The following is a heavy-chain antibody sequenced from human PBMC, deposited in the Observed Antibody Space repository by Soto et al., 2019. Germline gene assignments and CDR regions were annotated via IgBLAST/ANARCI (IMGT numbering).Heavy chain of an antibody. Sequence: QVQLQESGPGLVKPSGTLSLTCAVSGGSISSSNWWSWVRQPPGKGLEWIGEIYHSGSTNYNPSPKSRVTISVDKSKNQFSLQLSSVTAADTAVYYCARSPDSSGYYPRRYYYGMDVWGQGTTVTVSS. CDR1: GGSISSSNW. CDR3: ARSPDSSGYYPRRYYYGMDV. J-gene: IGHJ6*02. CDR2: IYHSGST. V-gene: IGHV4-4*02. D-gene: IGHD3-22*01.